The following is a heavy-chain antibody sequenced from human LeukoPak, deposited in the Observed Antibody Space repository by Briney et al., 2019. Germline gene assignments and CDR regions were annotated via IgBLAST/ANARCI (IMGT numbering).Heavy chain of an antibody. CDR1: GFSFSNYA. Sequence: GGSLRLSCAVSGFSFSNYAMSWVRQAPGKGLEWVSAISGGGGTTYYTDSVKGRFTISRDNSKNTLYLQMNSLRAEDTAVYFCAKHPNYYGTGGYSSAVWYFDLWGRGTLVTVSS. J-gene: IGHJ2*01. V-gene: IGHV3-23*01. D-gene: IGHD3-22*01. CDR2: ISGGGGTT. CDR3: AKHPNYYGTGGYSSAVWYFDL.